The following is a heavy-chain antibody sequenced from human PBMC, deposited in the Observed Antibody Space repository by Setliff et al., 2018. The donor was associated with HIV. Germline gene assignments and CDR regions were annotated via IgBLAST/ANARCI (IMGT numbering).Heavy chain of an antibody. CDR2: INHSGST. V-gene: IGHV4-34*01. D-gene: IGHD2-2*01. J-gene: IGHJ4*02. Sequence: NPSETLSLTCAVYGGSFSAYYWSWIRQPPGKGLEWIGEINHSGSTNYNPSLKTRVTIMVDTSKNQFSLKLGSVTAADTAVYYCARGRVPGNYWGQGTLVTVSS. CDR3: ARGRVPGNY. CDR1: GGSFSAYY.